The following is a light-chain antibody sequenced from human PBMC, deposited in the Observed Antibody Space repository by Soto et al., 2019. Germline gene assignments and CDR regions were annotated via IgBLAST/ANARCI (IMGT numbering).Light chain of an antibody. CDR2: AAS. J-gene: IGKJ1*01. CDR3: QQSYATPWR. Sequence: DIQMTQSPSSLSASVGDRVTITCRASQSITTYLNWYQQKPGIAPKLLIYAASSLQSGVPSRFRGGGSGKFFTLTISSLQLEVFATSFCQQSYATPWRFGQGTKVEIK. V-gene: IGKV1-39*01. CDR1: QSITTY.